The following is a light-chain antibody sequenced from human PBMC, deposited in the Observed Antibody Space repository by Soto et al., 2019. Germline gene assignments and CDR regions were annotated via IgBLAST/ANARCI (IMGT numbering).Light chain of an antibody. CDR1: QGISTY. Sequence: DIQLNPSPSFLSAFVGDRVTITCRASQGISTYLNWSQQKPGKAPKLLIYAASSLQSGVPSRFSGSGSETDFTLTISSLQPEDFTTYSCQQSYSTMWTFGQGTKV. CDR2: AAS. J-gene: IGKJ1*01. CDR3: QQSYSTMWT. V-gene: IGKV1-39*01.